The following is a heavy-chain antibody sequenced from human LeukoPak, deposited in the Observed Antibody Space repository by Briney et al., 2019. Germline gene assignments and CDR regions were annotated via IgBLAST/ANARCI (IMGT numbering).Heavy chain of an antibody. V-gene: IGHV3-7*03. Sequence: PGGSLRLSCAASGFTFSSYWMSWVRQAPGKGLEWVANIRQDGGEIYYLDSVKGRFTISRDNAKNSLYLQMNSLTAEDTAVYYCAKDRQWLGRYFDYWGRGTLVTVSS. CDR1: GFTFSSYW. J-gene: IGHJ4*02. CDR3: AKDRQWLGRYFDY. D-gene: IGHD6-19*01. CDR2: IRQDGGEI.